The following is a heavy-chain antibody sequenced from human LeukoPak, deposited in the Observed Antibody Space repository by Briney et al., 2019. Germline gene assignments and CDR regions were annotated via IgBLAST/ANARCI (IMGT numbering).Heavy chain of an antibody. CDR1: GGSISSYY. J-gene: IGHJ4*02. V-gene: IGHV4-59*01. CDR3: ARSQWLGPFDY. D-gene: IGHD6-19*01. Sequence: SETLSLTCTVSGGSISSYYWSWIQQPPGKGLEWIGYIYYSGSTNYNPSLKSRVTISVDTSKNQFSLKLSSVTAADTAVYYCARSQWLGPFDYWGQGTLVTVSS. CDR2: IYYSGST.